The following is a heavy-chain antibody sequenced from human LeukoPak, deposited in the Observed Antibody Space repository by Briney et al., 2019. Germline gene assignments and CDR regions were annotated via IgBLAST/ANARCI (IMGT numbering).Heavy chain of an antibody. V-gene: IGHV3-33*01. Sequence: GGSLRLSCAASGFTFSSYGMHWVRQAPGKGLEWVAVIWYDGSNKYYADSVKGRFTISRDNSKNTLYLQMNSLRAEDTAVYYCARDRRTWENDIIDYWGQGTLVTVSS. D-gene: IGHD3-9*01. CDR2: IWYDGSNK. CDR3: ARDRRTWENDIIDY. J-gene: IGHJ4*02. CDR1: GFTFSSYG.